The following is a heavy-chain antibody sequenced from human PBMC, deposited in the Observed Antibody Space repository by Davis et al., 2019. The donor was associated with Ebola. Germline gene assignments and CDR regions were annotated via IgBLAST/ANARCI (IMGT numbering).Heavy chain of an antibody. CDR1: GFTFSTYA. Sequence: GESLKISCAASGFTFSTYAMSWVRQAPGKGLDWVSTISDSGFSTYYADSVKGRFTISRDNSKNTLFLQMNSPRGEDTAVYYCAKGYCGGSTCSYYFDNWGQGTLVTVSS. V-gene: IGHV3-23*01. CDR2: ISDSGFST. CDR3: AKGYCGGSTCSYYFDN. J-gene: IGHJ4*02. D-gene: IGHD2-21*01.